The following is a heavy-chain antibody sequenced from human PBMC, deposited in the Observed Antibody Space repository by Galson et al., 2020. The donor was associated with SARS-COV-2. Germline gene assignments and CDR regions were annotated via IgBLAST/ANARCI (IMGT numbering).Heavy chain of an antibody. CDR2: IYPNGRP. Sequence: SDTLSLTCAVSGYSVSTTNYWGWVRLAPGKGLEWIGSIYPNGRPYYNPSLESRVTLSVDTSRNQFSLTLASVTAADTAFYYCARQGVNMIVLGTVPGWFFDLWGRGTLVTVSS. J-gene: IGHJ2*01. CDR1: GYSVSTTNY. D-gene: IGHD2-21*01. V-gene: IGHV4-38-2*01. CDR3: ARQGVNMIVLGTVPGWFFDL.